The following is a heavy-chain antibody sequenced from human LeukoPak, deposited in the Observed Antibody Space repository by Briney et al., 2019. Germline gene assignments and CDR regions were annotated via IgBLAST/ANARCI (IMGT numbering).Heavy chain of an antibody. CDR3: AKDRHGSSWSMSSAEYFQH. V-gene: IGHV3-23*01. Sequence: PGGSLRLSCAASGFTFSSYAMNWVRQAPGKGLEWVSVISGSGGNTYYADSVKGRFTISRDNSKNTLYLQMNSLRAEDTAVYYCAKDRHGSSWSMSSAEYFQHWGQGTLVTVSS. J-gene: IGHJ1*01. CDR1: GFTFSSYA. CDR2: ISGSGGNT. D-gene: IGHD6-13*01.